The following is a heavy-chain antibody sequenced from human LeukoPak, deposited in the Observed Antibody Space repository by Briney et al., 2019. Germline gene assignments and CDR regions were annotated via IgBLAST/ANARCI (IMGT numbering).Heavy chain of an antibody. Sequence: SETLSLTCTVSGGSISSKWGWIRQPPGKGLEWIGTIYYSGSTYYNPSLKRRVTISVDTSKNHFSLNLSSVTAADTAVYYCARHEPDAFFFDYWGQGTLVTVSS. J-gene: IGHJ4*02. CDR1: GGSISSK. CDR2: IYYSGST. D-gene: IGHD2/OR15-2a*01. V-gene: IGHV4-39*01. CDR3: ARHEPDAFFFDY.